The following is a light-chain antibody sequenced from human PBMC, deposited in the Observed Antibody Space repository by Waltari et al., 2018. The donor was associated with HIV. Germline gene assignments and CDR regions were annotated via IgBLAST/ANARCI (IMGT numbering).Light chain of an antibody. CDR1: HIVIISY. V-gene: IGKV3-20*01. CDR3: QQYGSSPPFT. CDR2: GAS. Sequence: VLPQSPGPLALSPFYIATLSFSSIHIVIISYLAWYQQKPGQAPRRRIDGASSRATGSPDRFSGSGSGTDFTLTISRLEPEDFAVYYCQQYGSSPPFTFGPGTKVDIK. J-gene: IGKJ3*01.